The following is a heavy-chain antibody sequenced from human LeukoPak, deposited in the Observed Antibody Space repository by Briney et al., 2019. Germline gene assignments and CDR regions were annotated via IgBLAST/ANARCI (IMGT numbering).Heavy chain of an antibody. CDR3: ARGYCSGGTCYLVENWLDP. V-gene: IGHV1-2*06. CDR2: INPNSGGT. CDR1: GYTLTAYY. D-gene: IGHD2-15*01. Sequence: ASVKVSCKASGYTLTAYYIYRVRQAPGQGLEGMGRINPNSGGTDYAQKFQGRVTMTRDTSISTAYMELSRLRSDDTAVYYCARGYCSGGTCYLVENWLDPWGQGTLVTVSS. J-gene: IGHJ5*02.